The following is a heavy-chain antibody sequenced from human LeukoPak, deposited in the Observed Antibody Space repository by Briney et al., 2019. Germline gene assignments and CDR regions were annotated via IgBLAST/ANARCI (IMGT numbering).Heavy chain of an antibody. Sequence: GGSLRLSCAAYEFTFSTSWMSWVRQAPGKGLGWVGRIKRESDGGTTDYAAPVKGRFTISRDDSKSTMSLLMNRLKTEDTAVYYCTTEGYYYGHHSFPNWGQGTMVTVSS. CDR1: EFTFSTSW. V-gene: IGHV3-15*01. CDR3: TTEGYYYGHHSFPN. CDR2: IKRESDGGTT. D-gene: IGHD3-10*01. J-gene: IGHJ3*01.